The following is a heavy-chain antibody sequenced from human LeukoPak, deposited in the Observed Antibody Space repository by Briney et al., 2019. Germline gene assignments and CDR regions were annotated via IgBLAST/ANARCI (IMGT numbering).Heavy chain of an antibody. Sequence: GGSLRLSCAASGFTFSTYNMNWVRQPPGKGLEWVSSISISSSYIYYADSVKGRFTISRDNAKNSLYLQMNSLRAEDTAVYYCARVNYAQTPFDAFDIWGQGTMVTVSS. J-gene: IGHJ3*02. CDR2: ISISSSYI. CDR1: GFTFSTYN. D-gene: IGHD1-7*01. V-gene: IGHV3-21*01. CDR3: ARVNYAQTPFDAFDI.